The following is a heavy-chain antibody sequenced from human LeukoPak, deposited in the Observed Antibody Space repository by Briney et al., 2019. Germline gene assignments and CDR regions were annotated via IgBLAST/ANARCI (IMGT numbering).Heavy chain of an antibody. D-gene: IGHD3-10*01. V-gene: IGHV4-59*01. CDR2: IDDSGNT. CDR3: ARSDYHNSGSHTVFDAFDI. Sequence: KPSETLSLTCTVSGGSICRYYWSWIRRPPGKGLEWIGYIDDSGNTNYNPSLKSQVTISVDKSKNQFSLKLSFVTAADTAMYYCARSDYHNSGSHTVFDAFDIWGQGTRVTVSS. CDR1: GGSICRYY. J-gene: IGHJ3*02.